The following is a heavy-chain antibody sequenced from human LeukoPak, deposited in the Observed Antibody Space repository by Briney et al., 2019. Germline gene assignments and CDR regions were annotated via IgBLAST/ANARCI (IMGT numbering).Heavy chain of an antibody. CDR1: GFTFSSYS. Sequence: GGSLRLSCAASGFTFSSYSMNWVRHAPRKGLEWGSYISSSSSTIYYADSVKGPFTISRYNAKNSLYLQRNSLRAKDTAVYYCAGVTAITSFDYWGQGTLVTVSS. CDR3: AGVTAITSFDY. D-gene: IGHD3-16*01. V-gene: IGHV3-48*01. CDR2: ISSSSSTI. J-gene: IGHJ4*02.